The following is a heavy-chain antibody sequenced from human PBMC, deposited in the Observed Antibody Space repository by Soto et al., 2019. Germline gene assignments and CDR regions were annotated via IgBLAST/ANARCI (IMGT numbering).Heavy chain of an antibody. J-gene: IGHJ6*02. CDR1: GYTFTSYA. CDR2: INAGNGNT. D-gene: IGHD6-13*01. V-gene: IGHV1-3*01. CDR3: ASSYIAEAPYGMDV. Sequence: ASVKVSCKASGYTFTSYAMHWVRQAPGQRLEWMGWINAGNGNTKYSQKFQGRVTITRDASASTAYMELSSLRSEDTAVYYCASSYIAEAPYGMDVWGQGTTVTVSS.